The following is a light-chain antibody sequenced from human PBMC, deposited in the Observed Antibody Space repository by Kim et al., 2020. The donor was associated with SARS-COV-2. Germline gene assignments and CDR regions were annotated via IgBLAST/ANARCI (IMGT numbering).Light chain of an antibody. CDR1: SSNIGNNP. CDR3: GTWDTSLSVVL. V-gene: IGLV1-51*01. Sequence: GQKVTIACSGRSSNIGNNPVSWYQQLPGTAPKLLIYDDNKRPSGIPDRFSGSKSGTSATLGITGLQTGDEADYYCGTWDTSLSVVLFGGGTQLTVL. J-gene: IGLJ2*01. CDR2: DDN.